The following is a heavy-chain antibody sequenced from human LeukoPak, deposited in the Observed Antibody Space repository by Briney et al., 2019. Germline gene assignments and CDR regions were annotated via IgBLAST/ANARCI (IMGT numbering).Heavy chain of an antibody. J-gene: IGHJ4*02. CDR2: IYYSAST. CDR3: ARVPIGTSGDY. Sequence: PSQTQSLTCTVSGGSIASSTYYWAWSRQPPGRGLEWFGTIYYSASTHYNPSLKSRVTISVDTSNNQFSLKLSSVTAADTAVYYCARVPIGTSGDYWGQGTLVTVSS. V-gene: IGHV4-39*01. CDR1: GGSIASSTYY. D-gene: IGHD6-13*01.